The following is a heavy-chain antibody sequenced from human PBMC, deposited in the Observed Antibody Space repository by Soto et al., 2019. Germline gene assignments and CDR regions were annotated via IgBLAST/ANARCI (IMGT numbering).Heavy chain of an antibody. D-gene: IGHD1-26*01. Sequence: GGSLRLSCAASGFTFSSYAMSWVRQAPGKGLEWVSLISWDGGGTYYADSVRGRFTISRDNSKNSLYLQMNSLTTEDTALYYCAKGLIVGATFGLDYWGQGTLVTVSS. J-gene: IGHJ4*02. CDR1: GFTFSSYA. CDR3: AKGLIVGATFGLDY. CDR2: ISWDGGGT. V-gene: IGHV3-43*02.